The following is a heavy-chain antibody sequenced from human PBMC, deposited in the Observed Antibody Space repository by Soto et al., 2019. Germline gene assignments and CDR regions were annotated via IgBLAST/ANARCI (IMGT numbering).Heavy chain of an antibody. CDR1: GGSISGGGYY. CDR3: ARGAWSAYYDSGGLGLEL. D-gene: IGHD3-22*01. Sequence: PSETLSLTCTVSGGSISGGGYYWSWIRQGQGKGLEWIGYIYYSGSTYYTPSLTSRVTISVDTSKNQFSLKLKSVTAADTAVYFCARGAWSAYYDSGGLGLELWGQGTLVTVSS. V-gene: IGHV4-31*03. CDR2: IYYSGST. J-gene: IGHJ4*02.